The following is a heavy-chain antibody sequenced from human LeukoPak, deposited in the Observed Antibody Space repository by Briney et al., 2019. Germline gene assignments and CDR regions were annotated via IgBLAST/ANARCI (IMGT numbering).Heavy chain of an antibody. D-gene: IGHD5-18*01. Sequence: PSETLSLTCTVSGGSISSSSYYWGWIRQPPGKGLEWIGSIYYSGSTYYNPSLKSRVTISVDTSKNQFSLKLSSVTAADTAVYYCARGSTAMGTKVDYWGQGTLVTVSS. V-gene: IGHV4-39*07. CDR2: IYYSGST. CDR1: GGSISSSSYY. CDR3: ARGSTAMGTKVDY. J-gene: IGHJ4*02.